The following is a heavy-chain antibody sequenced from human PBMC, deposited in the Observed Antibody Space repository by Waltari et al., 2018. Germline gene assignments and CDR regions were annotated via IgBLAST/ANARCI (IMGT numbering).Heavy chain of an antibody. CDR3: ARDRGYCGGDCYKNLDS. CDR1: GFTFSDFW. V-gene: IGHV3-7*01. D-gene: IGHD2-21*01. Sequence: EVQLVESGGGLVQPGGSLRLSCAAFGFTFSDFWITWVRQAPGKGLEWVANIKKDGSEKYYVDSVKGRFTVSRDNAKNSLYLQMSSLRAEDTAIYYCARDRGYCGGDCYKNLDSWGQGTLVAVSS. CDR2: IKKDGSEK. J-gene: IGHJ4*02.